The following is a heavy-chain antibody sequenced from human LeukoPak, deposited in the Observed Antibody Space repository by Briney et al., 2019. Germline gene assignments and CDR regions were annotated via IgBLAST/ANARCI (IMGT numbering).Heavy chain of an antibody. Sequence: PSETLSLTCTVSGYSISSGYYWGWIRQPPGKGLEWIGSIYHSGSTYYNPSLKSRVTISVDTSKNQFSLKLSSVTAADTAVYYCARFSAATRTEYYFDYWGQGTLATVSS. CDR1: GYSISSGYY. J-gene: IGHJ4*02. CDR3: ARFSAATRTEYYFDY. D-gene: IGHD2-15*01. V-gene: IGHV4-38-2*02. CDR2: IYHSGST.